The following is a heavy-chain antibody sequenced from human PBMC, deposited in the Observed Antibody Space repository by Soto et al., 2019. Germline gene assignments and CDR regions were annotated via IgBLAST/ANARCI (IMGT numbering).Heavy chain of an antibody. Sequence: GGSLRLSCAASGFDFRKFWMNWIRHVPGKGLEWVSAITASADTTYYADSVKGRFTISRDNSKNTLYLRMNSLRAEDTAVYYCAKVRPLRDCTSTSCLGAFDIWGQGTMVTVSS. D-gene: IGHD2-2*01. CDR1: GFDFRKFW. V-gene: IGHV3-23*01. CDR3: AKVRPLRDCTSTSCLGAFDI. CDR2: ITASADTT. J-gene: IGHJ3*02.